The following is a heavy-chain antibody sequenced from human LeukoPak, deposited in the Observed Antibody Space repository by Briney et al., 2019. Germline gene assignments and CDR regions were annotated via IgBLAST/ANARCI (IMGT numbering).Heavy chain of an antibody. V-gene: IGHV1-18*01. CDR3: ARGGYCADGICSTPTSVDS. Sequence: ASVKVSCKTSGYTFNSYGISWVRQAPGQGLEWMGWISAYNGNTKYAQKFQGRVTMTTDTSASTTYMELRSLRSDDTAVSYCARGGYCADGICSTPTSVDSWGQGTLVTVSS. CDR1: GYTFNSYG. CDR2: ISAYNGNT. J-gene: IGHJ4*02. D-gene: IGHD2-8*01.